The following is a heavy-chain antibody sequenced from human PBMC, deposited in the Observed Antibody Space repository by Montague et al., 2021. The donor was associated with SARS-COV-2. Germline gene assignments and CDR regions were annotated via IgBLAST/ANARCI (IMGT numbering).Heavy chain of an antibody. CDR2: IFSGGTST. CDR1: GFTFSSYA. V-gene: IGHV3-23*03. CDR3: SEDFGN. J-gene: IGHJ4*02. D-gene: IGHD1-14*01. Sequence: SLRLSCAASGFTFSSYAMHRVRQAPGKGLEWVSVIFSGGTSTYYADSVKGRFTISRDNSKNTLYLQMNTLRAEDTAVYYCSEDFGNWGQGTLVTVSS.